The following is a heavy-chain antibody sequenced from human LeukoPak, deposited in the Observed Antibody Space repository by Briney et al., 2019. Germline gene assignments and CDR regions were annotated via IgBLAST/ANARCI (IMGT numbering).Heavy chain of an antibody. J-gene: IGHJ4*02. Sequence: GGSLRLSCAVSGFTFSNYDMHWVRQAPGKGLEWVAVIWYDGSNKYYADSVKGRFTISRDNSKNTLYLQMNTLRAEDTAMYYCARMTRVGTKSKFYFDSWGPGTLVTVSS. V-gene: IGHV3-33*01. D-gene: IGHD1-26*01. CDR2: IWYDGSNK. CDR3: ARMTRVGTKSKFYFDS. CDR1: GFTFSNYD.